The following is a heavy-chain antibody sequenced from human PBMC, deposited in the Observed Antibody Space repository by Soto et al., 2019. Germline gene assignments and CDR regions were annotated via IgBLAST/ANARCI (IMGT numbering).Heavy chain of an antibody. D-gene: IGHD1-26*01. J-gene: IGHJ5*02. Sequence: EVQLSESGGGLVQPGGSLRLSCTASGFTFSSYTMSWVRQAPGKGLEWVSSFSGRDATTYYADSVKGRFTISRDNSKNTLYLPMNSLRAEDTALYFCVRTIVGATKGGWFDPWGQGALVTVSS. CDR2: FSGRDATT. CDR3: VRTIVGATKGGWFDP. V-gene: IGHV3-23*01. CDR1: GFTFSSYT.